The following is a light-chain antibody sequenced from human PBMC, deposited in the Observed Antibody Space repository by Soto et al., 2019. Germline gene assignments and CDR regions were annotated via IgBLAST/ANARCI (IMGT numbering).Light chain of an antibody. CDR3: LSKTSSISYV. J-gene: IGLJ1*01. Sequence: QSVLTQPASVSGSPGQSITISCTGTTCDVGGYNYVSWYQQHPGKVPKLLIHEVSNRPSGVSNRFSGSKSGNTASLTISGLQAEDEADYYCLSKTSSISYVFGTGTKVTVL. CDR2: EVS. V-gene: IGLV2-14*01. CDR1: TCDVGGYNY.